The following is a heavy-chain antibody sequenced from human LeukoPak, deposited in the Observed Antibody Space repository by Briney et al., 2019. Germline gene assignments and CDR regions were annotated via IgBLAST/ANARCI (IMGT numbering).Heavy chain of an antibody. V-gene: IGHV4-59*08. CDR2: IYYSGST. D-gene: IGHD2-15*01. J-gene: IGHJ5*02. CDR3: ARRGYCSGGSCRNWFDP. Sequence: PSETLSLTCTVSGGSISSYHWSWIRQPPGKGLEWIGYIYYSGSTNYNPSLKSRVTISVDTSKNQFSLKLSSVTAADTAVYYCARRGYCSGGSCRNWFDPWGQGTLVTVSS. CDR1: GGSISSYH.